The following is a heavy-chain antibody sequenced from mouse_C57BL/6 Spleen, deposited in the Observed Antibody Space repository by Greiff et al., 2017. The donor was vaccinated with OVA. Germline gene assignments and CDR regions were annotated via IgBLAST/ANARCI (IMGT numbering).Heavy chain of an antibody. CDR2: IDPADSDT. CDR1: GYTFTSYW. V-gene: IGHV1-52*01. D-gene: IGHD2-12*01. CDR3: TRDSFDFDD. Sequence: QVQLQQPGAELVRPGASVKLSCKASGYTFTSYWMHWVKQRPVQGLEWIGNIDPADSDTHYNQKFKGKATLTVDKSSSTAYLQLSSLTSEDSAVYYCTRDSFDFDDWGTGTTVTVAT. J-gene: IGHJ1*03.